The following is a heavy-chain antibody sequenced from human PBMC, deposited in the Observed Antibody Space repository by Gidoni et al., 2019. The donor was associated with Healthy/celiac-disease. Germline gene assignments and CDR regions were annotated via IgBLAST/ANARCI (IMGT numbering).Heavy chain of an antibody. CDR1: GFTFSSYS. CDR2: ISSSSSTI. V-gene: IGHV3-48*02. J-gene: IGHJ3*02. D-gene: IGHD6-13*01. Sequence: EVQLVESGGGLVQPGGSLRLSCAASGFTFSSYSMNWVRQAPGKGLEWVSYISSSSSTIYYADSVKGRFTISRDNAKNSLYLQMNSLRDEDTAVYYCARDFVGRSSWAPDDAFDIWGQGTMVTVSS. CDR3: ARDFVGRSSWAPDDAFDI.